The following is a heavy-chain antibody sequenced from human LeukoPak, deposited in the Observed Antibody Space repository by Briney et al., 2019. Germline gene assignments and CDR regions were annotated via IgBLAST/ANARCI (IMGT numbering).Heavy chain of an antibody. CDR1: GFAFSSYA. CDR2: TSDRGDYT. V-gene: IGHV3-23*01. J-gene: IGHJ4*02. CDR3: ARKAQYNGHYPLDY. D-gene: IGHD1-7*01. Sequence: GGSLRLSCAASGFAFSSYAMSWVRQAPGKGLEWVSGTSDRGDYTYYADSVKGRFTISRDSSKNTLFLQMNSLRAEDTALYFCARKAQYNGHYPLDYWGQGTLVTVSS.